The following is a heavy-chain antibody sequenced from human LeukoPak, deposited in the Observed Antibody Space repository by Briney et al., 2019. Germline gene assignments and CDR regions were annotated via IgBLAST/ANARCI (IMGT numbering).Heavy chain of an antibody. D-gene: IGHD2-15*01. Sequence: PGGSLRLSCAASGFTFSSSNMNWVRQAPGKGLEWVSFISGSSTAIKYADSVKGRFTISRDIGRKSLYLQMNSLSDEDTAVYYCARGGGGSYSDAFDIWGQGTVVTVS. CDR1: GFTFSSSN. J-gene: IGHJ3*02. CDR2: ISGSSTAI. V-gene: IGHV3-48*02. CDR3: ARGGGGSYSDAFDI.